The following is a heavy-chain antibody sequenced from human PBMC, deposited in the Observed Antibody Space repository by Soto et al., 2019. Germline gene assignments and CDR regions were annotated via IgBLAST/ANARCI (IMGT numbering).Heavy chain of an antibody. Sequence: QVQLVESGGGVVQPGRSLRLSCAASGFTFSSYAMHWVRQAPGKGLEWVAVISYDGSNKYYADSVKGRFTISRDNSKNTLYLQMNSLRAENTAMYYCASPYYYGSGSYYDHLGGYYYYGMDVWGHGTTVTVSS. CDR2: ISYDGSNK. D-gene: IGHD3-10*01. CDR3: ASPYYYGSGSYYDHLGGYYYYGMDV. J-gene: IGHJ6*02. CDR1: GFTFSSYA. V-gene: IGHV3-30-3*01.